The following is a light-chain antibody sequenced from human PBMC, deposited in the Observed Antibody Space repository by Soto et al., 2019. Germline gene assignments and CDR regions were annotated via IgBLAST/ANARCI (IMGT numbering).Light chain of an antibody. CDR2: DVL. CDR1: SSDVGGYNY. V-gene: IGLV2-8*01. J-gene: IGLJ3*02. Sequence: QSALTQPPSASGSPGHSVTISCTGTSSDVGGYNYVSWYQQHPGKAPKLIIYDVLKRPSGVPDRFSGSKSGNTASLTVSGLLADDEADYYCNSYAGSNLGVFGGGTQLTVL. CDR3: NSYAGSNLGV.